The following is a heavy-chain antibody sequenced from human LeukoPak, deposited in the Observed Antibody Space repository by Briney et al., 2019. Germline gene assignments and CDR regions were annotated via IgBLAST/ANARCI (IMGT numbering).Heavy chain of an antibody. CDR3: ARDHRFGAIDY. CDR2: ISSSCSTI. D-gene: IGHD3-10*01. CDR1: GFTFSRYE. Sequence: GGSLRLSCAASGFTFSRYEMNWLRQAPGKGLEWVSYISSSCSTIYYADSVKGRFTIFRDNAKNSLYLQMNSLRAEDTALYYCARDHRFGAIDYWGQGTLVTVSS. V-gene: IGHV3-48*03. J-gene: IGHJ4*02.